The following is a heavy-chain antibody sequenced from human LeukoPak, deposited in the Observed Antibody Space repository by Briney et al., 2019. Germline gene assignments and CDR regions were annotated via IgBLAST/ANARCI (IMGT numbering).Heavy chain of an antibody. Sequence: PGVSLRLSCAASGFTFSSYSMNWVRQAPGKGLEWVSSISSSSSYIYYADSVKGRSTISRDNAKNSLYLQMNSLRAEDTAVYYCARGPGYSYGPPLNYWGQGTLVTVSS. D-gene: IGHD5-18*01. CDR2: ISSSSSYI. CDR3: ARGPGYSYGPPLNY. V-gene: IGHV3-21*01. J-gene: IGHJ4*02. CDR1: GFTFSSYS.